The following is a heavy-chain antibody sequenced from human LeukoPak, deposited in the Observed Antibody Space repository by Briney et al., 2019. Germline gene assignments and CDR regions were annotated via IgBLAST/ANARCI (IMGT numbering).Heavy chain of an antibody. V-gene: IGHV3-23*01. CDR3: AEGNAGTDY. Sequence: SCKVSGYTLTELSMHWVRQAPGKGLEWVSAISTSGGNTYYADSVKGRFTISRDNSKNMLYLQMNSLRAEDTAIYYCAEGNAGTDYWGQGTLVTVSS. CDR1: GYTLTELS. CDR2: ISTSGGNT. J-gene: IGHJ4*02. D-gene: IGHD1-1*01.